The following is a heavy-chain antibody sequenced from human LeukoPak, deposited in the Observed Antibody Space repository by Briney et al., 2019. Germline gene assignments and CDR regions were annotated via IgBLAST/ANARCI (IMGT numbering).Heavy chain of an antibody. CDR3: ARDPSNTSGWYIFFDY. Sequence: GASVKVSCKASGYTFTDYYIHWVRQAPGQGLEWMGWISPRSGGTNYAQKLQGRVTMTTDTSTSTAYMELRSLGSDDTAVYYCARDPSNTSGWYIFFDYWGQGTLVTVSS. J-gene: IGHJ4*02. CDR1: GYTFTDYY. D-gene: IGHD6-19*01. V-gene: IGHV1-18*04. CDR2: ISPRSGGT.